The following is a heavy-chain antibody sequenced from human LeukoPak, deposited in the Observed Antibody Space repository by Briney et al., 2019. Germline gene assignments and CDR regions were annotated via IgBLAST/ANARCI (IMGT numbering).Heavy chain of an antibody. V-gene: IGHV4-34*01. D-gene: IGHD3-9*01. CDR2: INHSGST. Sequence: SETLSLTCAVYGGSFSGYYWSWISQPPGKGLEWIGEINHSGSTNYNLSLKSRVTISIDTSKNQFSLKLSSVTAADTAVYYCARAPILTGYYDYFDYWGQGTLVTVSS. CDR1: GGSFSGYY. J-gene: IGHJ4*02. CDR3: ARAPILTGYYDYFDY.